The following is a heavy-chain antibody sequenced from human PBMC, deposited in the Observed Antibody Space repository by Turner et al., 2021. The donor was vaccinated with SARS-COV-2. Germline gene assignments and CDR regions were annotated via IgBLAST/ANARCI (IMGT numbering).Heavy chain of an antibody. Sequence: QLQLQESGPGLVKPSETLSLTCTVSGGSISSSSYYWGWIRQPPGKGLEWIGHIYYSGSAYYNPSLKSRVTISVDPSKNQFSLKLTSVTAADTAVYYCARLMDTAMDYYGTDVWGQGTTVTVSS. CDR3: ARLMDTAMDYYGTDV. V-gene: IGHV4-39*01. D-gene: IGHD5-18*01. CDR2: IYYSGSA. J-gene: IGHJ6*02. CDR1: GGSISSSSYY.